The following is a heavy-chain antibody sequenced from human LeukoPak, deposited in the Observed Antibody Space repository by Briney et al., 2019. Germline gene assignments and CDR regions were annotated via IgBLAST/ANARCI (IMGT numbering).Heavy chain of an antibody. V-gene: IGHV3-33*01. CDR1: GFTFSSYG. J-gene: IGHJ4*02. CDR2: IWYDGSNK. Sequence: SGGSLRLSCAASGFTFSSYGMHWVRQAPGKGLEWVAVIWYDGSNKYYANSVKGRFTISRDNSKNTLYLQMGSLRAEDMAVYYCARSYYYDSSGSYYFDYWGQGTLVTVSS. D-gene: IGHD3-22*01. CDR3: ARSYYYDSSGSYYFDY.